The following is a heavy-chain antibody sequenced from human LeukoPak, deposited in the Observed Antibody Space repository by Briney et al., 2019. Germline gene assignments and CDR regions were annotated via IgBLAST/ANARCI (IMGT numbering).Heavy chain of an antibody. V-gene: IGHV4-34*01. CDR3: ARRGPQYFSTINWFDP. Sequence: SETLSLTCAVYGGSFSGYYWSWIRQPPGKGLEWIGEINHSGSTNYNPSLKSRVTISVDTSKNQFSLKLSSVTAADTAVYYCARRGPQYFSTINWFDPWGQGTLVTVSS. CDR1: GGSFSGYY. D-gene: IGHD3-9*01. CDR2: INHSGST. J-gene: IGHJ5*02.